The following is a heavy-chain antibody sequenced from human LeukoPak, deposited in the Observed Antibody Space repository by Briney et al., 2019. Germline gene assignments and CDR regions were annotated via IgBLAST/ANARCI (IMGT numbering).Heavy chain of an antibody. CDR3: ARLKGALSDYDYVWGSYRFGGMDV. V-gene: IGHV4-39*07. D-gene: IGHD3-16*02. CDR2: IYYSGST. CDR1: GGSISSSSYY. J-gene: IGHJ6*02. Sequence: SETLSLTCTVSGGSISSSSYYWGWIRQPPGKGLEWIGSIYYSGSTYYNPSLKSRVTISVDTSKNQFSLKLSSVTAADTAVYYCARLKGALSDYDYVWGSYRFGGMDVWGQGTTVTVSS.